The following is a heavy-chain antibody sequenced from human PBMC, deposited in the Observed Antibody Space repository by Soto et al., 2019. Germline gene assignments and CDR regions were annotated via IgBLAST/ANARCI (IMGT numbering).Heavy chain of an antibody. D-gene: IGHD3-3*01. V-gene: IGHV3-30*18. CDR3: AKGGADFWSGYYVPFDY. J-gene: IGHJ4*02. CDR2: ISYDGSNK. Sequence: GGSLRLSCAASGFTFSSYGMHWVRQAPGKGLEWVAVISYDGSNKYYADSVKGRFTISRDNSKNTLYLQMNSLRAEDTAVYYCAKGGADFWSGYYVPFDYWGQGTLVTVSS. CDR1: GFTFSSYG.